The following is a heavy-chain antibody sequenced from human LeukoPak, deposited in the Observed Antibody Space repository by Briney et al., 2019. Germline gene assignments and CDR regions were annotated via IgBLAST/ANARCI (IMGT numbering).Heavy chain of an antibody. CDR2: INHSGST. J-gene: IGHJ5*02. Sequence: PSETLSLTCAVYGGSFSGYYWSWIRQPPGKGLEWIGEINHSGSTNYNPSLKSRVTISVDTSKNQFSLKLSSVTAADTAVYYCARGFTMVRGVIGNWFDPWGQGTLVTVSS. CDR1: GGSFSGYY. D-gene: IGHD3-10*01. CDR3: ARGFTMVRGVIGNWFDP. V-gene: IGHV4-34*01.